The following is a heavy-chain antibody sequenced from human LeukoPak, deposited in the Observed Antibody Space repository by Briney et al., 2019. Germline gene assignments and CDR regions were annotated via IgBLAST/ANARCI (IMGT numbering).Heavy chain of an antibody. CDR2: ISGSGGST. Sequence: GESLKISCETSGIIVNSRAMSWVRQAPGKGLEWVSAISGSGGSTYYADSVKGRFTISRDNSKNTLYLQMNSLRAEDTAVYYCANGRNLRSGWYEGFDYWGQGTLVTVSS. D-gene: IGHD6-19*01. CDR1: GIIVNSRA. CDR3: ANGRNLRSGWYEGFDY. J-gene: IGHJ4*02. V-gene: IGHV3-23*01.